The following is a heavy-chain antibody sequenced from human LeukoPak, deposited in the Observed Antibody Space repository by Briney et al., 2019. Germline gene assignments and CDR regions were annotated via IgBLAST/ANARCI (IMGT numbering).Heavy chain of an antibody. J-gene: IGHJ4*02. CDR1: GFTFSSYN. D-gene: IGHD3-22*01. CDR3: ARGSSRDSSGYCSDY. CDR2: ISSSSSTI. Sequence: GGSLRLSCATSGFTFSSYNMNWVRQAPGKGLEWVSYISSSSSTIHYADSVKGRFTISRDNARNSLYLQMNSLRDEDTAVYYCARGSSRDSSGYCSDYWGQGTLVTVSS. V-gene: IGHV3-48*02.